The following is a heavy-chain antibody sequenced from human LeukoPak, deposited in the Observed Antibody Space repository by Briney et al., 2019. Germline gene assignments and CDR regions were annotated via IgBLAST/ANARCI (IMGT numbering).Heavy chain of an antibody. J-gene: IGHJ4*02. V-gene: IGHV4-59*01. CDR3: ARALVLYFDY. CDR1: GGSISSYY. Sequence: SETLSLTSTVSGGSISSYYWSWIRQPPGKGLEWIGYIYYSGSTNYNPSLMSRVTISVDSSKHQFSLKLNSVTAADTAVYYCARALVLYFDYWGQGTLVTVSS. D-gene: IGHD2-2*02. CDR2: IYYSGST.